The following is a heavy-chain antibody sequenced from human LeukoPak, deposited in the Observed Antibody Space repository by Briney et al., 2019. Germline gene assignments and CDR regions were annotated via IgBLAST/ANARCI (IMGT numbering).Heavy chain of an antibody. CDR2: IYYSGTT. CDR3: ARQSEGFDS. Sequence: PSETLSLTCTVSGNSIRSYYWNWIRQPPGKGLEWIGYIYYSGTTSYNPSLGSRVTISVDMSKNQFSLRLTSVTAADTAVYYCARQSEGFDSWGQGTLVTVSS. V-gene: IGHV4-59*08. CDR1: GNSIRSYY. J-gene: IGHJ4*02.